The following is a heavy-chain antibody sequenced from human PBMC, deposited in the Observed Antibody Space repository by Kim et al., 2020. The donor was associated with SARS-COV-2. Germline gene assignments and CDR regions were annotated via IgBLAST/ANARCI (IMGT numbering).Heavy chain of an antibody. Sequence: SETLSLTCTVSGGSISSSSYYWGWIRQPPGKGLEWIGNIYYSGSTYCNPSLKSRVTISVDTSTNQFSLKLTSVTAADTAVYYCAGSVAGWLVPYYFDYWGQGTLVTVSS. CDR2: IYYSGST. CDR1: GGSISSSSYY. V-gene: IGHV4-39*01. D-gene: IGHD6-19*01. J-gene: IGHJ4*02. CDR3: AGSVAGWLVPYYFDY.